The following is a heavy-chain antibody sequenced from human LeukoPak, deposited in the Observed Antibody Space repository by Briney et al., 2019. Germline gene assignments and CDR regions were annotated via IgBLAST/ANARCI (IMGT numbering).Heavy chain of an antibody. Sequence: GGSRRLSCAASGLIFGSYGMHWVRQAPGKGLEGVAFIRFDGTKKYYAESVKGRFTISRGNSKNKLYLQMNSLRPEDTAVYYCAKDWAVLGTMVPNWGQGTVVTVSS. CDR3: AKDWAVLGTMVPN. V-gene: IGHV3-30*02. CDR1: GLIFGSYG. J-gene: IGHJ4*02. CDR2: IRFDGTKK. D-gene: IGHD5-12*01.